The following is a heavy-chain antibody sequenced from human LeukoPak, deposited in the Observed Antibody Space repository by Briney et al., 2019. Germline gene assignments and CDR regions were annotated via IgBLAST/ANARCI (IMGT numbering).Heavy chain of an antibody. CDR1: GHTFTGYY. D-gene: IGHD6-25*01. V-gene: IGHV1-2*02. CDR3: ARVGGPWVPFDY. Sequence: ASVKVSCKASGHTFTGYYMHWLRQAPGQGLEWMGWINPNSGGTNYAQKFQGRVTMTRDTSISTAYMELSRLRSDDTAVYYCARVGGPWVPFDYWGQGTLVTVSS. J-gene: IGHJ4*02. CDR2: INPNSGGT.